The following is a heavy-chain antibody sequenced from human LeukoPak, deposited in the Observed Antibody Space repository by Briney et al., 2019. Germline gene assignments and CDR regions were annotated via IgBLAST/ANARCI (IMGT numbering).Heavy chain of an antibody. CDR3: GLSVTSSGGIDH. D-gene: IGHD5/OR15-5a*01. V-gene: IGHV3-30*02. CDR1: GFRFSIYA. CDR2: IRYDGGNE. Sequence: GGSLRLSCATSGFRFSIYAMDWVRQAPGKGLEWVAFIRYDGGNEQYADAVKGRFTISRDNSRKMLFLQMNSLRAEDTAVYYCGLSVTSSGGIDHWGQGTLVTVSS. J-gene: IGHJ4*02.